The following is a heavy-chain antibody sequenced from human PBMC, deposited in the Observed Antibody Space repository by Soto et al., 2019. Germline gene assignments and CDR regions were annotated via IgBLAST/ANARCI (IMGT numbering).Heavy chain of an antibody. V-gene: IGHV1-2*04. CDR1: GYTFTGYY. D-gene: IGHD5-12*01. CDR2: INPNSGGT. J-gene: IGHJ6*02. Sequence: ASVKVSCKASGYTFTGYYMHWVRQAPGQGLEWMGWINPNSGGTNYAQKFQGWVTMTRDTSISTAYMELSRLRSDATAVYYCARDIVATFDTYYYYLGMYVWGQGTTLT. CDR3: ARDIVATFDTYYYYLGMYV.